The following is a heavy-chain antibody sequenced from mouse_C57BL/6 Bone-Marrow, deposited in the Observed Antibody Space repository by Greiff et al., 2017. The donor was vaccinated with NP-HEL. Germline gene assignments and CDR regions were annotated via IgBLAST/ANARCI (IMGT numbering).Heavy chain of an antibody. J-gene: IGHJ3*01. V-gene: IGHV1-4*01. CDR1: GYTFTSYT. D-gene: IGHD1-1*01. Sequence: VQVVESGAELARPGASVKMSCKASGYTFTSYTMHWVKQRPGQGLEWIGYINPSSGYTKYNQKFKDKATLTADKSSSTAYMQLSSLTSEDSAVYYCARPYYGSSWGFAYWGQGTLVTVSA. CDR3: ARPYYGSSWGFAY. CDR2: INPSSGYT.